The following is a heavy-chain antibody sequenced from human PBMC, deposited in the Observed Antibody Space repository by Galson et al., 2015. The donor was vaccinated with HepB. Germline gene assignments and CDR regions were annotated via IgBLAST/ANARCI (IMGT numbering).Heavy chain of an antibody. D-gene: IGHD1-1*01. CDR2: ISSSSSYT. J-gene: IGHJ6*02. Sequence: SLRLSCAASGFTFSDYYMSWIRQAPGKGLEWVSYISSSSSYTNYADSVKGRFTISRDNAKNSLYLQMNSLRAEDTAVYYCAREVRGATGTTSYNYYGMDVWGQGTTVTVSS. CDR3: AREVRGATGTTSYNYYGMDV. CDR1: GFTFSDYY. V-gene: IGHV3-11*06.